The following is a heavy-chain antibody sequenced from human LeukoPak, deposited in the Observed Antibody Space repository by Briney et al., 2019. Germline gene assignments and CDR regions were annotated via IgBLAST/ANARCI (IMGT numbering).Heavy chain of an antibody. CDR2: INPSGGST. J-gene: IGHJ6*02. D-gene: IGHD2-2*01. CDR3: AVVVPAARRYYYYYGMDV. CDR1: GYTFTSYY. V-gene: IGHV1-46*01. Sequence: ASVKVSCKASGYTFTSYYMHWVRQAPGQGLEWMGIINPSGGSTSYAQKFQGRVTMTRDTSTSTVYMELSSLRSEDTAVNYCAVVVPAARRYYYYYGMDVWGQGTTVTVSS.